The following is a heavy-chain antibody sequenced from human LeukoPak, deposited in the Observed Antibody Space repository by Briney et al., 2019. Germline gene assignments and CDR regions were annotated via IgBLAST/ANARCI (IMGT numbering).Heavy chain of an antibody. D-gene: IGHD2-15*01. V-gene: IGHV4-38-2*01. CDR3: ARQGCSGGSCYS. CDR1: SYSINSVYF. J-gene: IGHJ4*02. Sequence: PSETLSLTCAVSSYSINSVYFWGWTRQPPGKGLEGIGSIYHRGSTYYNPSLKIRITISEDTSKTQFSLKLSSVTAADTAVYYCARQGCSGGSCYSWGQGTLVTVSS. CDR2: IYHRGST.